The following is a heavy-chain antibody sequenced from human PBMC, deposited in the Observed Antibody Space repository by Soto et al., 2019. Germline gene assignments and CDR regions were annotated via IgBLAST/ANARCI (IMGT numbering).Heavy chain of an antibody. CDR2: FSGRSGDT. CDR3: ARDSSAWPNYFDS. Sequence: CVASGFSISTHALTWVRQAPGKGLEWVSSFSGRSGDTYYAASVKGRFTISGDSSKNTVILQMNNLRADDTALYYCARDSSAWPNYFDSWGQGIQVTVSS. CDR1: GFSISTHA. D-gene: IGHD6-19*01. V-gene: IGHV3-23*01. J-gene: IGHJ4*02.